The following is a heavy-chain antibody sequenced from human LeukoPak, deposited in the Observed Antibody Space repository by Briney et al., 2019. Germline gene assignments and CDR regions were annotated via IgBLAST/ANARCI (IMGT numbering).Heavy chain of an antibody. V-gene: IGHV3-74*03. Sequence: PGGSLRLSCAASGFTFSNYWIHWVRQAPGKGLVWVSRIDNAGSITTYADSVKGRFTISRDNAENTLYLQMSSLRVEDMAVYYCVRSAFHAGSGNYYDYWGQGTLVTVSS. J-gene: IGHJ4*02. D-gene: IGHD3-22*01. CDR3: VRSAFHAGSGNYYDY. CDR2: IDNAGSIT. CDR1: GFTFSNYW.